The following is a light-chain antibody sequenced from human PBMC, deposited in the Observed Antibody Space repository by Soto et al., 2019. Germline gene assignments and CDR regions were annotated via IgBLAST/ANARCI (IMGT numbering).Light chain of an antibody. J-gene: IGLJ2*01. CDR1: SSDIGSYNR. Sequence: QSVLTQPRSVSGSPGQSVTISCTGTSSDIGSYNRVSWFQQPPGEAPKLIIYDVTKRPSGVPDRFSGSKSGNTASLTISGLQAEDEADYYGCSHADTYTVVFGGGTKLTVL. CDR2: DVT. CDR3: CSHADTYTVV. V-gene: IGLV2-11*01.